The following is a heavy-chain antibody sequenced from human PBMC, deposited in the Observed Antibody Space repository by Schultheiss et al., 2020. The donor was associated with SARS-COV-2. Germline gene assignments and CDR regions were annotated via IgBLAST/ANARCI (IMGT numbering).Heavy chain of an antibody. V-gene: IGHV3-30*04. D-gene: IGHD2-15*01. CDR2: ISHDGSSK. CDR1: GFTFSSYA. CDR3: ARRDPVWPVVVAATGLALFDY. J-gene: IGHJ4*02. Sequence: GGSLRLSCAASGFTFSSYAMSWVRQAPGKGLEWVAVISHDGSSKYYADSVKGRFTISRDNSKNTLYLQMNSLRAEDTAVYYCARRDPVWPVVVAATGLALFDYWGQGTLVTVSS.